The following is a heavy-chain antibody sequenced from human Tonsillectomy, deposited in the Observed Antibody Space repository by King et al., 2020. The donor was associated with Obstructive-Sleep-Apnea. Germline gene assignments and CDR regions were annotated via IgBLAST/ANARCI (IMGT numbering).Heavy chain of an antibody. J-gene: IGHJ4*02. CDR3: ARAPDPYSGSYLSPIFDY. CDR1: GFTFSSYS. CDR2: ISSSSSTI. V-gene: IGHV3-48*01. Sequence: VQLVESGGGLVQPGGSLRLSCAASGFTFSSYSMNWVRQAPGKGLEWVSYISSSSSTIYYADSVKGRFTISRDNAKNSLYLQMNRLRAEDTAVYYCARAPDPYSGSYLSPIFDYWGQGTLVTVSS. D-gene: IGHD1-26*01.